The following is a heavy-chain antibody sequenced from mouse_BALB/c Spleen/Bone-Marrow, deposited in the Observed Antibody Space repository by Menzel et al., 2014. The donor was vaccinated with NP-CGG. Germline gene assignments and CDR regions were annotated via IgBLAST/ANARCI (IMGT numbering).Heavy chain of an antibody. V-gene: IGHV1-18*01. CDR1: GYSFTGYT. CDR3: ARWDYYGYAMDY. J-gene: IGHJ4*01. CDR2: INPXNGGT. Sequence: EVQRVESGPELVKPGASMKISCKASGYSFTGYTMNWVKQSHGKNLEWIGLINPXNGGTSYNQKFKGKATLTVDKSSSTAYMELLSLTSEDSAVYYCARWDYYGYAMDYWGQGTSVTVSS. D-gene: IGHD1-1*01.